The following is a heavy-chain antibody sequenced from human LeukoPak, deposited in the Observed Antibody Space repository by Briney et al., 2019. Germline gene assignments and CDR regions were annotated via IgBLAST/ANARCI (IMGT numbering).Heavy chain of an antibody. CDR2: IYYSGST. V-gene: IGHV4-59*01. J-gene: IGHJ4*02. D-gene: IGHD6-6*01. CDR1: GGSISSYY. CDR3: ARTYSSSSPFDY. Sequence: PSETLSLTCTVSGGSISSYYWSWIRQPPGKGLEWIGYIYYSGSTNYNPSLKSRVTISVDTSKNQFSLKLSSVTAADTAVYYCARTYSSSSPFDYWGQGTLVTASS.